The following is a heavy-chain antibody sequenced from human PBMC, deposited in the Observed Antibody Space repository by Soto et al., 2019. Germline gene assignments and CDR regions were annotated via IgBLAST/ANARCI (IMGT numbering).Heavy chain of an antibody. D-gene: IGHD2-2*03. V-gene: IGHV4-59*01. Sequence: QVRLQESGPGLVKPSETLSLTCTVSGGSISPSYWNWVRQPPGKRPEWIGCIYYTGNTHYNPSLISLVTISRDTSQYQFSLELTSVTAADKALYVCAAGLDHNKVGYWGQGTLVTVSS. CDR2: IYYTGNT. CDR3: AAGLDHNKVGY. CDR1: GGSISPSY. J-gene: IGHJ4*02.